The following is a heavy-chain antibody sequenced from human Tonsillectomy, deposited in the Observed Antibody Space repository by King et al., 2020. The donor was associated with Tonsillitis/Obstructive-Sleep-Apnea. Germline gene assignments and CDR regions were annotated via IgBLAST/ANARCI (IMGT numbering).Heavy chain of an antibody. V-gene: IGHV3-11*05. CDR3: ARGLNNIVVVPAAFMDG. Sequence: QVQLVESGGGLVKPGGSLRLSCAASGFTFSDYYMSWIRQAPGKGLEWVSYISSSSSYTNYADSVKGRFTISRDNAKNSLYLQMNSLRAEDTAVYYCARGLNNIVVVPAAFMDGWGKGTTVTVSS. CDR1: GFTFSDYY. D-gene: IGHD2-2*01. CDR2: ISSSSSYT. J-gene: IGHJ6*04.